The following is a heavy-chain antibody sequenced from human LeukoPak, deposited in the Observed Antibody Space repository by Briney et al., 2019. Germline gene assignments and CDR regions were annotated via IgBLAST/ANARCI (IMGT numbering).Heavy chain of an antibody. D-gene: IGHD3-22*01. Sequence: GASVEVSCKASGYTFTGYYMHWVRQAPGQGLEWMGWINPNSGGTNYAQKFQGRATMTRDTSISTAYMELSRLRSDDTAVYYCARVAGPSFYYDSSGYYPSLDYWGQGTLVTVSS. CDR2: INPNSGGT. V-gene: IGHV1-2*02. CDR1: GYTFTGYY. CDR3: ARVAGPSFYYDSSGYYPSLDY. J-gene: IGHJ4*02.